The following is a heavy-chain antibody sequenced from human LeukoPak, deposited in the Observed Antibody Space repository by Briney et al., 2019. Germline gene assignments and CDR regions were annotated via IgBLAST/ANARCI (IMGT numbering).Heavy chain of an antibody. V-gene: IGHV3-30*02. D-gene: IGHD3-10*01. J-gene: IGHJ4*02. CDR3: GKTKEGHMIRGTFDY. CDR1: GFTFSSYG. CDR2: IRHDGGYK. Sequence: PGGSLRLSCAASGFTFSSYGMHWVRQAPGEGLEWVAFIRHDGGYKYYADSVKGRFTISRDNSKNTLYLQMISLRDDDTAVYYCGKTKEGHMIRGTFDYRGQGTLVTVSS.